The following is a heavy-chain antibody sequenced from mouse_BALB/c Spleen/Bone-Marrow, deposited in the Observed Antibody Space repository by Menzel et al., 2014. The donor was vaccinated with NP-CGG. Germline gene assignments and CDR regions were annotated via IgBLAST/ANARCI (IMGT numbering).Heavy chain of an antibody. CDR1: GYTFTSYW. CDR2: INPSNGRT. CDR3: ARYDGPAWFAY. J-gene: IGHJ3*01. D-gene: IGHD2-3*01. V-gene: IGHV1S81*02. Sequence: QVQLQHPEAELVKPGASVKLSCKASGYTFTSYWIHWVKLRPGQGLEWIGEINPSNGRTNYNEKFKNKATLTVDKSSSTAYIQLSSLTSEDSAVYYCARYDGPAWFAYWGQGTLVTVFA.